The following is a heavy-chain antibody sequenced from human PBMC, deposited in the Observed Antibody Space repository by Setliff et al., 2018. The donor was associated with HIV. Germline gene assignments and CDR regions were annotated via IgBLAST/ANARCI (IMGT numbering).Heavy chain of an antibody. V-gene: IGHV1-69*10. Sequence: GASVKVSCKASGDTFSNYGLNWVRQAPGQGPEWMGGVIPILDITNHAQNFWGRLTISADESTSTTYMELKNLRSEDTAVYYCARSQGDYSGSGQDYNAISAFDKWGQGTLVTVSS. J-gene: IGHJ4*02. CDR1: GDTFSNYG. D-gene: IGHD3-10*01. CDR2: VIPILDIT. CDR3: ARSQGDYSGSGQDYNAISAFDK.